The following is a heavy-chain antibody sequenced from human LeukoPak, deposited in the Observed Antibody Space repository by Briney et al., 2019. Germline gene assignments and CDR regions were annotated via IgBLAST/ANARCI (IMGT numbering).Heavy chain of an antibody. CDR2: INSDGSST. CDR1: GFTFSSYW. V-gene: IGHV3-74*01. D-gene: IGHD4-11*01. J-gene: IGHJ5*02. CDR3: ARGPRVTNNWFDP. Sequence: PGGSLRLSCAASGFTFSSYWLHWFRQAPGKGLVWVSRINSDGSSTSYADSVTGRFTISRDNAKNTLDLQMNSLRAEDTAVYYCARGPRVTNNWFDPWGQGTLVTVSS.